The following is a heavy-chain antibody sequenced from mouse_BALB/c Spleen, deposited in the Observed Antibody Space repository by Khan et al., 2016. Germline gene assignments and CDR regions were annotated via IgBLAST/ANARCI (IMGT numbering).Heavy chain of an antibody. V-gene: IGHV14-3*02. Sequence: VQLQQPGAELVKPGASVKLSCTASGFNIKDTYMHWVKQRPEQGLEWIGRIDPANGNTKYDPKFQGKATITADTSSNTAYLQLSSLTSEDTAVYYCARDYGNYGGYFDYWGQGTTLTVSS. CDR1: GFNIKDTY. J-gene: IGHJ2*01. CDR2: IDPANGNT. D-gene: IGHD2-1*01. CDR3: ARDYGNYGGYFDY.